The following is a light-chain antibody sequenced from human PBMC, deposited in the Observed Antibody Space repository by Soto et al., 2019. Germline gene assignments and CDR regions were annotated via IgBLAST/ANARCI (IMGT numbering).Light chain of an antibody. V-gene: IGKV1-9*01. Sequence: IQLTQSPSSLSASVGDRVTITCRASQGISSYLAWYQQKPGRAPKLLIYAASTLQSGVPSRFSGSGSATYFTLTISILQPEDVATYYCQHLNSYPSFGQGTRLEIK. CDR1: QGISSY. CDR3: QHLNSYPS. CDR2: AAS. J-gene: IGKJ5*01.